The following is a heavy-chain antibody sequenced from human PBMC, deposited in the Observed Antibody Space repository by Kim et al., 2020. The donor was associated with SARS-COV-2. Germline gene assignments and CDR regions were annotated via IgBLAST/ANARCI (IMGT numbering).Heavy chain of an antibody. CDR3: ARDRRRGEYYFDY. D-gene: IGHD3-10*01. V-gene: IGHV4-59*01. J-gene: IGHJ4*02. Sequence: NPSLKRRVTISIDTSKNPFSLKLSSVTAADTAVYYCARDRRRGEYYFDYWGQGTLVTVSS.